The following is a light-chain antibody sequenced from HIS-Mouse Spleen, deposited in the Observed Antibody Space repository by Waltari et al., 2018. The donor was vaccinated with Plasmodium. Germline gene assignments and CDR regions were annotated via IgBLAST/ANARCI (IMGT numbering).Light chain of an antibody. CDR2: DVS. CDR3: SSYTSSSTLV. J-gene: IGLJ2*01. V-gene: IGLV2-14*03. Sequence: QSALTQPASVSGSPGPSFTISCPGTSSDGGGYNYVSWYQQHPGKAPKPMIYDVSNRPSGVSNRFSGSKSGNTASLTISGLQAEDEADYYCSSYTSSSTLVFGGGTKLTVL. CDR1: SSDGGGYNY.